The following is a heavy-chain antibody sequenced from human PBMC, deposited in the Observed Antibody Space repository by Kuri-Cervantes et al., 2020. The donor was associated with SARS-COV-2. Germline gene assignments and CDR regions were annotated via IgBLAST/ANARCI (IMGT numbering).Heavy chain of an antibody. CDR2: IYYSGST. CDR1: GGSISSSSYY. J-gene: IGHJ3*02. V-gene: IGHV4-39*01. Sequence: SETLSLTCTVSGGSISSSSYYWGWIRQPPGKGLEWIGSIYYSGSTYYNPSLKSRVTMSVDTSKNQFSLKLSSVTAADTAVYYCARHTAVGATKGDAFDTWGQGTMVTVSS. D-gene: IGHD1-26*01. CDR3: ARHTAVGATKGDAFDT.